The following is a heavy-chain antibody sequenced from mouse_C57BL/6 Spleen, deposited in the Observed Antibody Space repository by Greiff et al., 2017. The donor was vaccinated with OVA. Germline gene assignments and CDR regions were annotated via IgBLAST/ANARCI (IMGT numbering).Heavy chain of an antibody. Sequence: LVESGAELVRPGTSVKMSCKASGYTFTNYWIGWAKQRPGHGLEWIGDIYPGGGYTNYNEKFKGKATLTADKSSSTAYMQFSSLTSEDSAIYYCARTGQRDAMDYWGQGTSVTVSS. V-gene: IGHV1-63*01. CDR3: ARTGQRDAMDY. CDR1: GYTFTNYW. J-gene: IGHJ4*01. D-gene: IGHD3-3*01. CDR2: IYPGGGYT.